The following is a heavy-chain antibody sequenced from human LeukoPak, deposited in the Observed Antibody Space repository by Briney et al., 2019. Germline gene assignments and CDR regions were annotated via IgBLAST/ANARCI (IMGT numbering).Heavy chain of an antibody. CDR2: INHSGST. CDR3: ARYPLDYDFWSGYLSGYMDV. CDR1: GGSFSGYY. V-gene: IGHV4-34*01. J-gene: IGHJ6*03. D-gene: IGHD3-3*01. Sequence: PSETLSLTCAVYGGSFSGYYWSWIRQPPGKGQEWIGEINHSGSTNYNPSLKSRVTISVDTSKNQFSLKLSSVTAADTAVYYCARYPLDYDFWSGYLSGYMDVWGKGTTVTVSS.